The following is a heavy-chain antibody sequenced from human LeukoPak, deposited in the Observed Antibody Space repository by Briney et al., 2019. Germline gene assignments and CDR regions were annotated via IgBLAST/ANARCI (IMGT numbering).Heavy chain of an antibody. V-gene: IGHV3-30*02. J-gene: IGHJ4*02. CDR3: AKSLPHLRAFDY. Sequence: GGSLRLSCAASGFTFSSYGMHWVRQAPGKGLEWVAFIRYDGSNKYYADSVKGRFTISRDNSKNTLHLQMNSLRAEDTAVYYCAKSLPHLRAFDYWGQGTLVTVSS. CDR2: IRYDGSNK. CDR1: GFTFSSYG.